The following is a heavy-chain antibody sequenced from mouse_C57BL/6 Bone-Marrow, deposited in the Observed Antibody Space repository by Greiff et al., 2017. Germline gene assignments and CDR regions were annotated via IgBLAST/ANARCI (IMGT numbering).Heavy chain of an antibody. D-gene: IGHD1-1*01. Sequence: VHVKQSGPVLVKPGASVKMSCKASGYTFTDYYMNWVKQSHGKSLEWIGVINPYNGGTSYNQKFKGKATLTVDKSSSTAYMELNSLTSEDSAVYYCARGLLRSDVWGTGTTVTVSS. CDR2: INPYNGGT. CDR1: GYTFTDYY. V-gene: IGHV1-19*01. J-gene: IGHJ1*03. CDR3: ARGLLRSDV.